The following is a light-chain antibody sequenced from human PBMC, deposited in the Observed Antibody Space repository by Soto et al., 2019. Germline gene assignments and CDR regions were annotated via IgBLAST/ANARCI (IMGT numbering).Light chain of an antibody. Sequence: AIQLTQSPSSLSASVGDRVTITCRASQGISSALAWYQQKPGKAPKLLIYDASSLESGVPSRFSGSGSGTDFTLTISSQQPEDFATYYCQQFNSYPLTFGQGTRLEIK. V-gene: IGKV1-13*02. CDR2: DAS. J-gene: IGKJ5*01. CDR3: QQFNSYPLT. CDR1: QGISSA.